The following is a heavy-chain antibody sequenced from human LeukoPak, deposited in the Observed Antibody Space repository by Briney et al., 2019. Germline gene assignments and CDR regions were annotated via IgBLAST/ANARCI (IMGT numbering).Heavy chain of an antibody. Sequence: GGSLRLSCAASGFTFSSYAMSWVRQAPGKGLEWVSAISGSGGSTYYADSVKGRFTISRDNSKNTLYLQMNSLRAEDTAVYYCARLRIDHYYFGYWGQGTLVTVSS. J-gene: IGHJ4*02. D-gene: IGHD2/OR15-2a*01. CDR3: ARLRIDHYYFGY. CDR1: GFTFSSYA. V-gene: IGHV3-23*01. CDR2: ISGSGGST.